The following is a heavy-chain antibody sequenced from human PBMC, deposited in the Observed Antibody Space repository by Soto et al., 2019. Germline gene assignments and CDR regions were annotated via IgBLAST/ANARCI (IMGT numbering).Heavy chain of an antibody. Sequence: EQGLEWMGGIIPIFGTASYAQKFQVRVTITADESTSTAYMELSSLRSEDTAVYYCAREFFVDYSPAYFDYWGQGTLVTLSS. CDR3: AREFFVDYSPAYFDY. V-gene: IGHV1-69*01. D-gene: IGHD4-4*01. J-gene: IGHJ4*02. CDR2: IIPIFGTA.